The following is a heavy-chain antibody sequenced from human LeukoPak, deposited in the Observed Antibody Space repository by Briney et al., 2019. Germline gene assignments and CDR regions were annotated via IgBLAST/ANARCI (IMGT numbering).Heavy chain of an antibody. Sequence: PGGSLRLSCAASGFTFSSYAMSWVRQAPGKGLEWVSAISGSGGSTYYADSVKGRFTISRDNSKNTLYLQMNGLRAEDTAVYYCASPVDYYDSSGYYYVASDAFDIWGQGTMVTVSS. CDR2: ISGSGGST. CDR1: GFTFSSYA. J-gene: IGHJ3*02. D-gene: IGHD3-22*01. V-gene: IGHV3-23*01. CDR3: ASPVDYYDSSGYYYVASDAFDI.